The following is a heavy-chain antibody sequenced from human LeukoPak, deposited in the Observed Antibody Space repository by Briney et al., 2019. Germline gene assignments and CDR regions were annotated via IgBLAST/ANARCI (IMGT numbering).Heavy chain of an antibody. Sequence: SVKVSCKASGGTFSSYAISWVRQAPGQGLEWMGRIIPIFGTANYAQKFQGRVTITTDESTSTAYMELSSLRSEDTAVYYCARVTSSWAGFDYWGQGTLVTVSS. V-gene: IGHV1-69*05. CDR3: ARVTSSWAGFDY. J-gene: IGHJ4*02. CDR2: IIPIFGTA. CDR1: GGTFSSYA. D-gene: IGHD6-13*01.